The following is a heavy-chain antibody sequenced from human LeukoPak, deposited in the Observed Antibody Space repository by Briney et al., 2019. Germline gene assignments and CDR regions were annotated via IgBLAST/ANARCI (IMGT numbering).Heavy chain of an antibody. CDR2: IYYSGST. Sequence: SETLSLTCAVYGGSFSGYYWSWVRQPPGKGLEWIGYIYYSGSTNYNPSLKSRVTISVDTSKNQFSLKLSSVTAADTAVYYCAKYPHTSITMIVVGPFDYWGQGTLVTVSS. J-gene: IGHJ4*02. D-gene: IGHD3-22*01. CDR3: AKYPHTSITMIVVGPFDY. CDR1: GGSFSGYY. V-gene: IGHV4-59*01.